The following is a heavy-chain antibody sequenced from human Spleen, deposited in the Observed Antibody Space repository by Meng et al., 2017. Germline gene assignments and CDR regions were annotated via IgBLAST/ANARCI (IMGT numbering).Heavy chain of an antibody. Sequence: QGRLGESGAEVKKPGAPVKVSCKASGYTFPDYWLHWVRRAPGQGLEWMGRINPKSGDTHYAQRFQGRVTMTGDTSISTAYMELSGLRSDDTAMYYCARDEDISAAGKLFGDYWGQGTLVTVSS. J-gene: IGHJ4*02. CDR3: ARDEDISAAGKLFGDY. CDR1: GYTFPDYW. D-gene: IGHD6-13*01. CDR2: INPKSGDT. V-gene: IGHV1-2*06.